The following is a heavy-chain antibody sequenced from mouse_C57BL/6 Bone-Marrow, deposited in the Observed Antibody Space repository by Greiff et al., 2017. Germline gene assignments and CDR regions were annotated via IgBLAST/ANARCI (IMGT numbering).Heavy chain of an antibody. CDR2: IDPSDSYT. V-gene: IGHV1-69*01. D-gene: IGHD1-1*01. Sequence: QVQLQQPGAELVMPGASVKLSCKASGYTFTSYWMHWVKQRPGQGLEWIGEIDPSDSYTNYNQKFKGKSTLTVDKSSSTAYMQLSSLTSEDSAVYYCASRLLREGVWGTGTTVTVSS. CDR3: ASRLLREGV. CDR1: GYTFTSYW. J-gene: IGHJ1*03.